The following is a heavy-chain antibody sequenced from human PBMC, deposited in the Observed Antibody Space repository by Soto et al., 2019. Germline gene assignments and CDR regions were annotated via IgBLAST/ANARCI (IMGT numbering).Heavy chain of an antibody. V-gene: IGHV3-11*04. D-gene: IGHD2-2*01. CDR2: ISSSSSTI. Sequence: GGSLRLSCAASGFTFSDYYMSWVRQAPGKGLEWVSYISSSSSTIYYADSVKGRFTISRDNAKNSLYLQMNSLRAEDTAVYYCAREYCSSTSCLNWFDPWGQGTLVTVSS. J-gene: IGHJ5*02. CDR3: AREYCSSTSCLNWFDP. CDR1: GFTFSDYY.